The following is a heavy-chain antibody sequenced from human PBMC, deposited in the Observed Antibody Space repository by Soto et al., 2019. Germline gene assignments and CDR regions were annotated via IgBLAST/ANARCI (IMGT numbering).Heavy chain of an antibody. CDR3: ALRSMAVVPEY. Sequence: QVQLQESGPGLVKPSETLSLTCAVSGDSISSYYCMWIRQPPGKGLESIGYLYYGRSANYNPSLTSRVTVSVDTSTNQCSLTLSSMTAADTAVYYCALRSMAVVPEYWGQGTLVTVSS. V-gene: IGHV4-59*01. D-gene: IGHD3-22*01. CDR1: GDSISSYY. J-gene: IGHJ4*02. CDR2: LYYGRSA.